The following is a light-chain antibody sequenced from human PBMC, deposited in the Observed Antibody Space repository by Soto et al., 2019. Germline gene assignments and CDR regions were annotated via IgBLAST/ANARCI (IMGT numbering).Light chain of an antibody. CDR1: QSVSSN. V-gene: IGKV3-15*01. CDR3: QQYNNWPPGT. CDR2: GAS. Sequence: EIVMTQSPATLSASPGERATLSCRASQSVSSNLAWYQQKPGQAPRLLIYGASTRATGIPARFSGSGSGTEFTLTISSLQSEDFAVYYCQQYNNWPPGTFGQGTKVDTK. J-gene: IGKJ1*01.